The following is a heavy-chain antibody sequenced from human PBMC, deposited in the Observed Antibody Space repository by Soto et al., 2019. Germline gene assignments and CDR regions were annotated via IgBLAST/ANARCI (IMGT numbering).Heavy chain of an antibody. D-gene: IGHD6-19*01. J-gene: IGHJ1*01. CDR3: ARDLGWRSSDEYFQH. CDR1: GFTFSSYS. V-gene: IGHV3-48*01. CDR2: ISSSSSTI. Sequence: GGSLRLSCAASGFTFSSYSMNWVRQAPGKGLEWVSYISSSSSTIYYADSVKGRFTISRDNAKNSLYLQMNSLRAEDTAVYYCARDLGWRSSDEYFQHWGQGTLVTVSS.